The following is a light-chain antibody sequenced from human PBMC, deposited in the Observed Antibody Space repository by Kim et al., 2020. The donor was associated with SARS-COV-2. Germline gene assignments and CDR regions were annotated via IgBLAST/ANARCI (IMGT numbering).Light chain of an antibody. CDR2: EVN. CDR1: SSGVGVYNY. Sequence: GQAVTLSCTGTSSGVGVYNYVSEYQQHPGKAPKVVIYEVNKRPSGVPERFSGSKSGNTASLTVSGLQAEDEADYYCSSYAGSNSLVFGGGTQLTVL. J-gene: IGLJ2*01. V-gene: IGLV2-8*01. CDR3: SSYAGSNSLV.